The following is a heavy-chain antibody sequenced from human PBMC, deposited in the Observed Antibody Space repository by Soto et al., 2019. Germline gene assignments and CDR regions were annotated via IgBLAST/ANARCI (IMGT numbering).Heavy chain of an antibody. D-gene: IGHD5-12*01. J-gene: IGHJ5*02. CDR3: GGSGYASPPNWFDP. Sequence: QVQLVQSGAEVKKPGSSVKVSCKASGGTFSSYAISLVRQAPGQGLEWMGGIIPIFGKANYAQKFQGRVTITADKSTSTAYMELSSLRSEDTAVYYCGGSGYASPPNWFDPWGQGTLVTVSS. CDR2: IIPIFGKA. V-gene: IGHV1-69*06. CDR1: GGTFSSYA.